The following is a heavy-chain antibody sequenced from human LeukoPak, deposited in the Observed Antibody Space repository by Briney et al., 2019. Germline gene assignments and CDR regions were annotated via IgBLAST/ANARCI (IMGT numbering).Heavy chain of an antibody. CDR1: GYTFTSYD. V-gene: IGHV1-8*01. Sequence: ASVKVSCKASGYTFTSYDINWVRQATGQGPEWMGWMNPNNGNTGYAQKFQGRVTMTRNTSINTAYMELSSLRSEDTAIYYCARSNYYDSRGYYYVRAFDIWGQGTMVTVSS. CDR2: MNPNNGNT. D-gene: IGHD3-22*01. J-gene: IGHJ3*02. CDR3: ARSNYYDSRGYYYVRAFDI.